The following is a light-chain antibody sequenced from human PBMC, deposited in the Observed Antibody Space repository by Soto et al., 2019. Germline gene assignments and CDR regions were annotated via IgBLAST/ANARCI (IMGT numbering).Light chain of an antibody. CDR2: ATS. CDR3: QQYGDPLLYT. CDR1: QSVSSSY. Sequence: EIVLTQSPGTLSLSPGERATLSCRASQSVSSSYLAWYQQKPGQAPRLLIYATSRRATGVPDRFSGSASGTDFTLTISRVEPEDFAVYYCQQYGDPLLYTFGQGTKVEI. J-gene: IGKJ2*01. V-gene: IGKV3-20*01.